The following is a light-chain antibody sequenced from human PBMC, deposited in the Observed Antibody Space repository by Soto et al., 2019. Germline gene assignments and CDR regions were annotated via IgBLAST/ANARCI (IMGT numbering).Light chain of an antibody. CDR1: QSINSW. CDR3: QQYNSYSYT. Sequence: DIQMTQSPSTLSASVGDRVTITCRASQSINSWLAWYQQKPGKAPKLLIYDASSLESGVPSRFSGSGSGTEFTLTISSLQPDDFATYYYQQYNSYSYTFGQGTKLEIK. CDR2: DAS. J-gene: IGKJ2*01. V-gene: IGKV1-5*01.